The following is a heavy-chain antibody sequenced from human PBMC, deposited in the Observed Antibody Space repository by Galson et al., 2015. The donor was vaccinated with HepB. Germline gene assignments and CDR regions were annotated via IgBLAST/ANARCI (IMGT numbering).Heavy chain of an antibody. V-gene: IGHV1-24*01. CDR3: ARFYGDYVDEAGYWFDP. J-gene: IGHJ5*02. Sequence: SVKVSCKVSGYTLTELSMHWVRQAPGKGLEWMGGFDPEDGETIYAQKFQGRVTMTEDTSTDTAYMELSSVTAADTAVYYCARFYGDYVDEAGYWFDPWGQGTLVTVSS. D-gene: IGHD4-17*01. CDR2: FDPEDGET. CDR1: GYTLTELS.